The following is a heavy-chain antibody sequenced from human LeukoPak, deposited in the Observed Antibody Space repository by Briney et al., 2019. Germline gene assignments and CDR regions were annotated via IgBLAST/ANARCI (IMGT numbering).Heavy chain of an antibody. J-gene: IGHJ4*02. CDR3: ANAHLTGSDGGL. Sequence: PGGSLRPSCAASGFTFSSYAMSWVRQAPGKGLEWVSAISGSGGSTYYADSVKGRFTISRDNSKNTPYLQMNSLRAEDTAVYYCANAHLTGSDGGLRGQGTLVTVSS. CDR1: GFTFSSYA. D-gene: IGHD3-9*01. V-gene: IGHV3-23*01. CDR2: ISGSGGST.